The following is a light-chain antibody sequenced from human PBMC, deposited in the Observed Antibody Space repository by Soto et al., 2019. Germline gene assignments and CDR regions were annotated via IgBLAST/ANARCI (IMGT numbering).Light chain of an antibody. CDR3: QVWEATGDQVV. V-gene: IGLV3-21*01. J-gene: IGLJ2*01. Sequence: SYELTQPPSVSVAPGETARISCGGNNVGSRSVHWYQQKPGQAPFLVIYYDSDRPSGIPERFSGSNSGNTATLIISRVEAGDEADYYCQVWEATGDQVVFRGGTKVTVL. CDR2: YDS. CDR1: NVGSRS.